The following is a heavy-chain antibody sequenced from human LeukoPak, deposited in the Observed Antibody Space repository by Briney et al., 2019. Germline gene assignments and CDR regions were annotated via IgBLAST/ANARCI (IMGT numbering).Heavy chain of an antibody. CDR1: GYTFTSYD. CDR2: MNPNSGNT. CDR3: ARGSHYYDSSGYYYNAFDI. V-gene: IGHV1-8*01. J-gene: IGHJ3*02. D-gene: IGHD3-22*01. Sequence: ASVKVSCKASGYTFTSYDINWVRQATGQGLEWMGWMNPNSGNTGYARKFQGRVTMTRNTSISTAYMELSSLRSEDTAVYYCARGSHYYDSSGYYYNAFDIWGQGTMVTVSS.